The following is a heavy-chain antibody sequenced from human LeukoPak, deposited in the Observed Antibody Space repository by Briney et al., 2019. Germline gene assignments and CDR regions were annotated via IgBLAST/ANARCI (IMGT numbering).Heavy chain of an antibody. CDR1: GYTFTNYD. J-gene: IGHJ4*02. CDR3: ARGRGGTVVRGYLDY. CDR2: MNSNSGNT. D-gene: IGHD3-10*01. V-gene: IGHV1-8*01. Sequence: ASVKVSCKASGYTFTNYDIMWVRQATGQGPEWMGWMNSNSGNTGYAQKFQGRVTMTRDTSINTAYMELHCLTSEDTAVYYCARGRGGTVVRGYLDYWGQGTLVTVSS.